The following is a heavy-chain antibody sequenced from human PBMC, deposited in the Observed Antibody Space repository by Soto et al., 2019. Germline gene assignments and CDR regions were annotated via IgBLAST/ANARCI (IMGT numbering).Heavy chain of an antibody. Sequence: SETLSLTCSVSGGSIISGDYYWSWIRQHPGKGLEWIGYIYYSGRTYYNPSLQSRLTISLDTSKNQFSLKLSSVTAADTAVYYCARTYYSDSSGYSDYWGQGTLVTVSS. V-gene: IGHV4-31*03. J-gene: IGHJ4*02. CDR3: ARTYYSDSSGYSDY. CDR1: GGSIISGDYY. D-gene: IGHD3-22*01. CDR2: IYYSGRT.